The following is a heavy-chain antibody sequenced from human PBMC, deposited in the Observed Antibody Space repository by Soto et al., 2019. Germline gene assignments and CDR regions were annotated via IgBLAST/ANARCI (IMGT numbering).Heavy chain of an antibody. Sequence: PSETLSLTCTASGASISNYYWNWIRQPPGKGLEWIGHIYNGESTNYNPSLKSRVTISVDTSKNHFSLKLGSVTAADTAVYYCAQTTGWPGFDYWGQGILVTVSS. D-gene: IGHD6-19*01. V-gene: IGHV4-59*01. CDR1: GASISNYY. CDR2: IYNGEST. CDR3: AQTTGWPGFDY. J-gene: IGHJ4*02.